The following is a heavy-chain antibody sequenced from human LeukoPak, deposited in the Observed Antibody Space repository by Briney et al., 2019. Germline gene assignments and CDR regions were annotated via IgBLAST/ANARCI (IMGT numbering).Heavy chain of an antibody. J-gene: IGHJ5*02. D-gene: IGHD2-2*01. Sequence: GGSLRLSCAASGFTFSSYGMHWVRQAPGKGLEWVAGIWYDGSNKYYADSVKGRFTISRDNSKNTLYLQMNSLRAEDTAVYYCAKDAYCSSTSCYRSGWFDPWGQGTLVTVSS. CDR1: GFTFSSYG. CDR2: IWYDGSNK. CDR3: AKDAYCSSTSCYRSGWFDP. V-gene: IGHV3-33*06.